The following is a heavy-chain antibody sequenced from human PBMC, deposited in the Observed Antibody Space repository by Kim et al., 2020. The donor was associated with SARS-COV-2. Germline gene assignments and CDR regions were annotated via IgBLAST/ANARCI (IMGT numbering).Heavy chain of an antibody. CDR2: INPNSGAT. CDR3: ARDPGGLPVAY. CDR1: GYTFTDYY. Sequence: ASVKVSCKSSGYTFTDYYIHWVRQAPGQGLESMGRINPNSGATDYAQKFQGRVTMTRDTSINTAYMELNRLKSDDTAVYYCARDPGGLPVAYWGQGTLVT. V-gene: IGHV1-2*06. D-gene: IGHD5-12*01. J-gene: IGHJ4*02.